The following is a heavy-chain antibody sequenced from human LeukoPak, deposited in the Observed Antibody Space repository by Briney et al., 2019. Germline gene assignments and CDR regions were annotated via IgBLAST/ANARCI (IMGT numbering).Heavy chain of an antibody. CDR3: STGSNFVVVTYAEDY. Sequence: GGSLRLSCAASGFTFNIAWLSWFRQVAGKGLERVGRIKSKSDGGTSEYTAPVKGRFIISRDDSKNTLYLQMNSLKTEDTAVYYCSTGSNFVVVTYAEDYWGQGTLVTVSS. V-gene: IGHV3-15*01. J-gene: IGHJ4*02. CDR1: GFTFNIAW. D-gene: IGHD3-3*01. CDR2: IKSKSDGGTS.